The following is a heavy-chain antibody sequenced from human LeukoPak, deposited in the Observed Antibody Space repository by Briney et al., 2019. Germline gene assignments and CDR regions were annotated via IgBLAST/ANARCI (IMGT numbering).Heavy chain of an antibody. CDR2: IYSAGST. J-gene: IGHJ4*02. Sequence: GGSLRLSCAASGFTVSSNYMSWVRQAPGKGLEWVSVIYSAGSTYYADSVKGRFTISRDNSKNTLYLQMNSVRVEDTAVYSCARGGSTFSFDYWGQGALFTASS. CDR1: GFTVSSNY. D-gene: IGHD2/OR15-2a*01. CDR3: ARGGSTFSFDY. V-gene: IGHV3-53*01.